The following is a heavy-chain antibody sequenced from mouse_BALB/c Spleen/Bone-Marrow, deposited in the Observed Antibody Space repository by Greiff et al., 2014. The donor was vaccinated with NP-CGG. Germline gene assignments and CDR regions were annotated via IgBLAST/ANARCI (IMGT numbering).Heavy chain of an antibody. CDR2: IYPGDGST. Sequence: VKVVESGPELVKPGASVKMSCKASGYTFTSYYIHWVKQRPGQGLEWIGWIYPGDGSTKYNEKFKGKTTLTADKSSSTAYMLLSSLTSEDSAIYFCARGDYYYGSSRAWFAYWGQGTLVTVSA. J-gene: IGHJ3*01. D-gene: IGHD1-1*01. V-gene: IGHV1S56*01. CDR3: ARGDYYYGSSRAWFAY. CDR1: GYTFTSYY.